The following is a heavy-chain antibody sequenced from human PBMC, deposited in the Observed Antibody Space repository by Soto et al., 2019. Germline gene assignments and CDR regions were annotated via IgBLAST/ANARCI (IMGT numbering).Heavy chain of an antibody. CDR1: GGTFSRHA. V-gene: IGHV1-69*13. J-gene: IGHJ6*02. D-gene: IGHD3-9*01. CDR2: IIPVFGAA. Sequence: SVKVSCKTSGGTFSRHAISWVRQAPGQGVEWMGGIIPVFGAANYAQKFQGRVTITADESTSTAHMELSNLRSEDTAVYYCARDGIINIWPYYFGMDVWGQGTTVTVSS. CDR3: ARDGIINIWPYYFGMDV.